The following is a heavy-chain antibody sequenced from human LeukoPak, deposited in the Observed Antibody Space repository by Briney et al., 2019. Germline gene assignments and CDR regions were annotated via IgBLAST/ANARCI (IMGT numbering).Heavy chain of an antibody. V-gene: IGHV3-7*01. D-gene: IGHD3-9*01. CDR3: ARGFDWLFRRLEYCDF. Sequence: GGSLTLSCAASAFTFSSYWMSWVRQPPGKGLEWVANIKQDGSEKYYVDSVNRRFTISRDNAKNSLYLQMNSLRVEDTAVYYGARGFDWLFRRLEYCDFWGQGTLVTVP. CDR1: AFTFSSYW. J-gene: IGHJ4*02. CDR2: IKQDGSEK.